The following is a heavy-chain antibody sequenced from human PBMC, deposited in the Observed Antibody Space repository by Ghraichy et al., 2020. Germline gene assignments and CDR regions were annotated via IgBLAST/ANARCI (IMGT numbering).Heavy chain of an antibody. J-gene: IGHJ4*02. CDR3: ARPDGSGSYGFMS. D-gene: IGHD3-10*01. Sequence: SETLSLTCTVSGGSISSSSYYWGWIRQPPGKGLEWIESIYYSGSTYYNPSLKSRVTISVDTSKNQFSLKLSSVTAADTAVYYCARPDGSGSYGFMSWGQGTLVTVSS. CDR1: GGSISSSSYY. CDR2: IYYSGST. V-gene: IGHV4-39*01.